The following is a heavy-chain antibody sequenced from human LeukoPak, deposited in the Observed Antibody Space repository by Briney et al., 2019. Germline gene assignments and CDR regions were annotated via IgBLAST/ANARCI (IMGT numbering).Heavy chain of an antibody. J-gene: IGHJ6*03. CDR1: GFSFNTYA. D-gene: IGHD4-11*01. CDR2: IRYDGSNK. V-gene: IGHV3-30*02. CDR3: AKVPYSKSMSYYYYYMDV. Sequence: PGGSLRLSCAASGFSFNTYAMSWVRQAPGKGLEWVAFIRYDGSNKYYADSVKGRFTISRDNSKNTLYLQMNSLRAEDTAVYYCAKVPYSKSMSYYYYYMDVWGKGTTVTVSS.